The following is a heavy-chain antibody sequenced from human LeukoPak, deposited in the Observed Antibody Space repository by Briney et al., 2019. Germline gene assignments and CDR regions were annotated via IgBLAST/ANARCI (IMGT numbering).Heavy chain of an antibody. CDR2: ISSSSSYI. D-gene: IGHD6-13*01. J-gene: IGHJ4*02. CDR3: AGGLRAAGTPPFDY. CDR1: GFTFSSYS. V-gene: IGHV3-21*01. Sequence: GGSLRLSCAASGFTFSSYSMNWVRQAPGKGLEWVSSISSSSSYIYYADSVKGRFTISRDNAKNSLYLQMNSLRAEDTAVYYCAGGLRAAGTPPFDYWGQGTLVTVSS.